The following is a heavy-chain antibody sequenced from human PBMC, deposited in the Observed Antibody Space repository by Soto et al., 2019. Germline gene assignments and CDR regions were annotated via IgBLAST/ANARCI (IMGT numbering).Heavy chain of an antibody. CDR1: GGSISSCDYY. CDR2: IYYSGST. Sequence: QVQLQESGPGLVKPSQTLSLTCTVSGGSISSCDYYWSWIRQPPGKGLEWIGYIYYSGSTYCNPSLKSRVTISVDTSKNQFSLKLSSVTAADTAVYYCASNSYGYIVYDYWGQGTLVTVSS. J-gene: IGHJ4*02. V-gene: IGHV4-30-4*01. D-gene: IGHD5-18*01. CDR3: ASNSYGYIVYDY.